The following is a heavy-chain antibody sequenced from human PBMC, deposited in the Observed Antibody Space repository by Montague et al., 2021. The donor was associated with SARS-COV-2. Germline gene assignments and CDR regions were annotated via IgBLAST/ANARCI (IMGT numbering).Heavy chain of an antibody. Sequence: SETLSLTCTVSGGSVNSGTYYWGWIRQSPGKGLVWIAYMYSSGSTNYNPSLKSRVTMSVDTSRNQFSLKLSSVTAADTAVYYCARGGLYCSGGRCSTFDIWGQGTMVIFSS. D-gene: IGHD2-15*01. V-gene: IGHV4-61*01. J-gene: IGHJ3*02. CDR1: GGSVNSGTYY. CDR3: ARGGLYCSGGRCSTFDI. CDR2: MYSSGST.